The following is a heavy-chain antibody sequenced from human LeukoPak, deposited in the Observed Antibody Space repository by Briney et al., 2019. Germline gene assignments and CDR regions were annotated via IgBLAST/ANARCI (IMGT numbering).Heavy chain of an antibody. V-gene: IGHV3-30-3*01. CDR2: ISYDGSNK. D-gene: IGHD2-21*02. Sequence: PGGSLRLSCAASGFTFSSYAMHWVRQAPGKGLEWVAVISYDGSNKYYADSVKGRFTISRDNSKNTLYLQMNSLRAEDTAVYYCARDRSPWGVVTAIRDDAFDIWGQGTMVTVSS. CDR3: ARDRSPWGVVTAIRDDAFDI. CDR1: GFTFSSYA. J-gene: IGHJ3*02.